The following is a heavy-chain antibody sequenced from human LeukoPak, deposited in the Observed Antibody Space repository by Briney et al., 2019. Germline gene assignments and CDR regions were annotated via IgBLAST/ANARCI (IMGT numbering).Heavy chain of an antibody. CDR2: MKKDGSET. CDR3: GRHRSGSGTYFIDY. V-gene: IGHV3-7*01. CDR1: GFTFRDYS. Sequence: GGSLRLSCVVSGFTFRDYSMTWVRQAPGKGLQWVANMKKDGSETKYGDFVKGRFTISRDNAKNSLFLQMNSLRVEDTAVYYCGRHRSGSGTYFIDYWGQGTLVSVSS. J-gene: IGHJ4*02. D-gene: IGHD3-10*01.